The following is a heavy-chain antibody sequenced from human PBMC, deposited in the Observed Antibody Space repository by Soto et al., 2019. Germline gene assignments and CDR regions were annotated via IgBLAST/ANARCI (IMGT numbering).Heavy chain of an antibody. CDR1: GGTFSSYA. CDR2: IIPIFGTA. J-gene: IGHJ6*02. CDR3: ARHVPAAGYYYGMDV. V-gene: IGHV1-69*12. D-gene: IGHD2-2*01. Sequence: QVQLVQSGAEVKKPGSSVKVSCKASGGTFSSYAISWVRQAPGQGLEWMGGIIPIFGTANYAQKFQGRVTVTADESTSAASMELSSLRSEDTAVYYCARHVPAAGYYYGMDVWGPGTTVTVSS.